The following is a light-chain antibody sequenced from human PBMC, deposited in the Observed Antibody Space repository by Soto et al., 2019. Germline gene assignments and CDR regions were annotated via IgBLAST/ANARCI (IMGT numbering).Light chain of an antibody. CDR3: QQSHATPT. CDR2: AAS. CDR1: QTISVD. Sequence: DIQMTQSPSSLSASIGDRVTITCRASQTISVDLNWYQQKPGRVPTLLISAASTLHSGVPSRFVGSGSGTDFTLTISGLQPEDFATYYCQQSHATPTFGGWTKVEIK. J-gene: IGKJ4*01. V-gene: IGKV1-39*01.